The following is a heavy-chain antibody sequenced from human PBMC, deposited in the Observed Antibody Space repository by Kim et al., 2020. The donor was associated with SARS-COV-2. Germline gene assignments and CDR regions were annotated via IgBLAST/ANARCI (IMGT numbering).Heavy chain of an antibody. V-gene: IGHV1-46*01. Sequence: ASVKVSCKASGYTFTSYYMHWVRQAPGQGLEWMGIINPSGGSTSYAQKFQGRVTMTRDTSTSTVYMELSSLRSEDTAVYYCAGDSSSWYQHALPNWYFDLWGRGTLVTVSS. CDR2: INPSGGST. CDR1: GYTFTSYY. CDR3: AGDSSSWYQHALPNWYFDL. D-gene: IGHD6-13*01. J-gene: IGHJ2*01.